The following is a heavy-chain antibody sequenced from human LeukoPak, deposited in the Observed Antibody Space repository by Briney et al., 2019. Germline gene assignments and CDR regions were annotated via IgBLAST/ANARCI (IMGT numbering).Heavy chain of an antibody. CDR1: GDSVSSNSAA. V-gene: IGHV6-1*01. J-gene: IGHJ5*02. D-gene: IGHD2-2*01. CDR2: TYYRSKWYN. CDR3: ARANRGYCSSTSCHYNWFDP. Sequence: SQTLSLTCAISGDSVSSNSAAWNWIRQSPSRGLEWLGRTYYRSKWYNDYAVSVKSRITINPDTSKNQFSLQLNSVTPKDTAVYYCARANRGYCSSTSCHYNWFDPWGQGTLVTVSS.